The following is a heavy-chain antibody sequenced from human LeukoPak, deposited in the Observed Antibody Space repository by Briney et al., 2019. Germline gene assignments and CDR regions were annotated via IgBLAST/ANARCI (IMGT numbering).Heavy chain of an antibody. CDR1: GGSISSYY. J-gene: IGHJ3*02. D-gene: IGHD4-17*01. V-gene: IGHV4-59*01. CDR2: IYYSGST. CDR3: ARDGATVTTFNYDAFDI. Sequence: PSETLSLTCTVSGGSISSYYWSWIRQPPGKGLEWIAYIYYSGSTNYNPSLKSRVTISVDTSKNQFSLKLSSVTAADTAVYYCARDGATVTTFNYDAFDIWGQGTMVTVSS.